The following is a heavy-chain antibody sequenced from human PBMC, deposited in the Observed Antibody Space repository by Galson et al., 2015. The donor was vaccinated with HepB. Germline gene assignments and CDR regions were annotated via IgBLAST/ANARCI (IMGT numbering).Heavy chain of an antibody. D-gene: IGHD3-10*01. Sequence: SLRLSCAASGFTFDDYAMHWVRQAPGKGLEWVSGISWNSGSIGYADSVKGRFTISRDNAKNSLYLQMNSLRAEDTALYYCAKDISGSADAFDIWGQGTMVTVSS. CDR1: GFTFDDYA. CDR3: AKDISGSADAFDI. V-gene: IGHV3-9*01. J-gene: IGHJ3*02. CDR2: ISWNSGSI.